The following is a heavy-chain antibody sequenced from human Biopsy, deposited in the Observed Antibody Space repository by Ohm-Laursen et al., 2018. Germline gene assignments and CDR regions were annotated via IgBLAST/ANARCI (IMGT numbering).Heavy chain of an antibody. Sequence: VTLSLTCTVSGDSISSDFWSWIRQTPGKGLEWIGYISYTGDTNYNPSLESRITISLDTSKNQFSLMLSSVTAADTAVYYCARSNGYGDYRFDDWGQGTLVTVAS. V-gene: IGHV4-59*01. CDR2: ISYTGDT. CDR3: ARSNGYGDYRFDD. J-gene: IGHJ4*02. D-gene: IGHD4-11*01. CDR1: GDSISSDF.